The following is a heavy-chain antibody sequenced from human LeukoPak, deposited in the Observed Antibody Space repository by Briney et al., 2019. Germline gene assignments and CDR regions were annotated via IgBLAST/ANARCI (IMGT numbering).Heavy chain of an antibody. Sequence: GGSLRLSCAASGFTFSSYAIHWVRQAPGKGLEWVALISYDGSNKYYADSVKGRFTISRDNSKNTLYVQMDSLRAENTAVYYCARDRTRNWFDPWGQGTLVTVSS. CDR3: ARDRTRNWFDP. J-gene: IGHJ5*02. CDR1: GFTFSSYA. CDR2: ISYDGSNK. D-gene: IGHD2-2*01. V-gene: IGHV3-30-3*01.